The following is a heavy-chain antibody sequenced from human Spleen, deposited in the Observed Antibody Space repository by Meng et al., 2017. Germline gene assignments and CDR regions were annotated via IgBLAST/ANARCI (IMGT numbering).Heavy chain of an antibody. CDR3: ARASIDYDYVWGSSTNLYYYYGMDV. J-gene: IGHJ6*02. CDR1: GGSISSSSYY. Sequence: GSLRLSCTVSGGSISSSSYYWGWIRQPPGKGLEWIWYIYYSGSTNYNPSLKSRVTISVDTSKNQFSLKLSSVTAADTAVYYCARASIDYDYVWGSSTNLYYYYGMDVWGQGTTVTVSS. CDR2: IYYSGST. D-gene: IGHD3-16*01. V-gene: IGHV4-61*05.